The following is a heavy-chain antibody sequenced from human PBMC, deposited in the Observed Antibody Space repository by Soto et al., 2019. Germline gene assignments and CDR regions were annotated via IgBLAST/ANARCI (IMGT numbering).Heavy chain of an antibody. CDR1: GFSLSASGVG. V-gene: IGHV2-5*02. Sequence: SGPTLVNPTQTLTLTCTFSGFSLSASGVGVAWIRQPPGKALEWLALIYWDDDKRYSPSLESRVTITKDTSKNQVVLSMTNMDPVDTATYYCAHSRAAVTPTGYYYYGMDVWGQGTTVTVSS. J-gene: IGHJ6*02. D-gene: IGHD3-3*01. CDR2: IYWDDDK. CDR3: AHSRAAVTPTGYYYYGMDV.